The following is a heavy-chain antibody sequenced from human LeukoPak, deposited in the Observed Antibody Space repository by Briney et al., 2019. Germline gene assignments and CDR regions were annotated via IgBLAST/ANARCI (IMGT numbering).Heavy chain of an antibody. Sequence: GGSLRLSCPASGFTFSSYEMNWVRQAPGKGLEWVSYISSSGSTIYYADSVKGRFTISRDNAKNSLYLQMNSLRAEDTAVYYCARGDHIAVAGMGDYWGQGTLVTVSS. D-gene: IGHD6-19*01. CDR2: ISSSGSTI. V-gene: IGHV3-48*03. J-gene: IGHJ4*02. CDR1: GFTFSSYE. CDR3: ARGDHIAVAGMGDY.